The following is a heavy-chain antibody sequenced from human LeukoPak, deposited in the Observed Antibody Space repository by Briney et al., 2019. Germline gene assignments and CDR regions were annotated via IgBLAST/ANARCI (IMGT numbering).Heavy chain of an antibody. V-gene: IGHV1-46*01. CDR3: AGSSHQRNWFDP. CDR1: GYTFTSDY. Sequence: GASVKVSCEASGYTFTSDYMNWVRQAPGQGLEWMGIVHSSGGVIRYAQEFQGRVTVTRDTSTSTVYMELSSLRSEDTAVYYCAGSSHQRNWFDPWGQGTLVIVSS. J-gene: IGHJ5*02. CDR2: VHSSGGVI. D-gene: IGHD1-26*01.